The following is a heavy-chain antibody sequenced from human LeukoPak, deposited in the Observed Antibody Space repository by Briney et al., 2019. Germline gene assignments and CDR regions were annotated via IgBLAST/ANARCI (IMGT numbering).Heavy chain of an antibody. D-gene: IGHD6-13*01. CDR1: GFNFDDYT. J-gene: IGHJ4*01. Sequence: HGVSLRLSCAASGFNFDDYTMHWVRQIPGKSLEWVSLINWDGGSTFYADSVKGRFTISRDTRKHFLYLQMISLRTEDTALYYCAKDLGKVIAAAGTSGFDSWGRGTLVTVSS. V-gene: IGHV3-43*01. CDR3: AKDLGKVIAAAGTSGFDS. CDR2: INWDGGST.